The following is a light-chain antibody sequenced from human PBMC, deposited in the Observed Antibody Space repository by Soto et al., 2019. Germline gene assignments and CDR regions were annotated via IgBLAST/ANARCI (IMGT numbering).Light chain of an antibody. V-gene: IGKV3-20*01. CDR3: QQYGSSRVT. CDR1: QSVSSSY. J-gene: IGKJ4*01. Sequence: EIVLTQSPGTLSLSPGERATLSCKASQSVSSSYLAWYQQKPGQAPRLLIYGASSRATGIPDRFSGSGSGTDFTLTFSRLEPEDFAVYYCQQYGSSRVTFGGGTKVEIK. CDR2: GAS.